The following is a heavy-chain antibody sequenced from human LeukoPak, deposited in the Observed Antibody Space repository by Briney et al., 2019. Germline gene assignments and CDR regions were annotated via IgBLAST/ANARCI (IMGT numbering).Heavy chain of an antibody. J-gene: IGHJ5*02. CDR1: GYSISSGYY. Sequence: SETLSLTCSVSGYSISSGYYWGWIRQPPGKGLEWIGYIYYSGSTNYNPSLKSRVTISVDTSKNQFSLKLSSVTAADTAVYYCARVLWFGESENWFDPWGQGTLVTVSS. CDR2: IYYSGST. CDR3: ARVLWFGESENWFDP. D-gene: IGHD3-10*01. V-gene: IGHV4-61*01.